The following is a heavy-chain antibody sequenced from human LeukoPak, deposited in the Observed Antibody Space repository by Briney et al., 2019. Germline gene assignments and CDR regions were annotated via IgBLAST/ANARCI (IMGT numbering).Heavy chain of an antibody. D-gene: IGHD3-3*01. CDR3: ARDLGGDFWSGSPYYYYYGMDV. V-gene: IGHV4-4*07. CDR2: VYTSGST. Sequence: SETLSLTCAVSGGSISSYYWSWIRQPAGKGLEWIGRVYTSGSTNYNPSLKSRVTMSVDTSKNQFSLKLSSVTAADTAVYYCARDLGGDFWSGSPYYYYYGMDVWGQGTTVTVSS. CDR1: GGSISSYY. J-gene: IGHJ6*02.